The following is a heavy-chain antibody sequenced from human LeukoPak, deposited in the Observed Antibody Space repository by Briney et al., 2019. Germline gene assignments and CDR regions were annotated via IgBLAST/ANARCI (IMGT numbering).Heavy chain of an antibody. J-gene: IGHJ4*02. D-gene: IGHD5-18*01. CDR3: AKEKIIIEYSYNYPRAFDY. Sequence: ASVKVSCKASGGTFSSYAISWVRQAPGQGLEWMGGIIPIFGTANYAQKFQGRVTITADESTSTAYMELSSLRSEDTAVYYCAKEKIIIEYSYNYPRAFDYWGQGTLVTVSS. CDR1: GGTFSSYA. CDR2: IIPIFGTA. V-gene: IGHV1-69*13.